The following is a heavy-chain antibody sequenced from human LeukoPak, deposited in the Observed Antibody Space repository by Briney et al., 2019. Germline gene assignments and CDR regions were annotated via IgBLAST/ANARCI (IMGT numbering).Heavy chain of an antibody. J-gene: IGHJ4*02. V-gene: IGHV3-33*01. CDR2: IWYDGSNK. CDR1: GFTLSSSG. CDR3: ARTDTLDRGPIIDPLDY. D-gene: IGHD3-10*01. Sequence: PGGSLRLSCGASGFTLSSSGMHWVRQAPGKGGEGVSYIWYDGSNKYYADSGKGRFPISRDNSKNTLYLQMDSLRAEDTALYFCARTDTLDRGPIIDPLDYWGQGTLVTVSS.